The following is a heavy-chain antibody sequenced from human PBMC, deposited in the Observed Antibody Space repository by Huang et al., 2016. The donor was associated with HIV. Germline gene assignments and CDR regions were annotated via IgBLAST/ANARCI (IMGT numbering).Heavy chain of an antibody. J-gene: IGHJ6*02. CDR2: IKQDESEK. Sequence: VESGGRSVQPGGSLKLSCVGSTFTFGAYWMSWVRQPPGEGVEWVANIKQDESEKYYVDSVKGRFNISRDNARKVLVLEMDDLRVEDTAIYFCATKTAGMDIWGQGTTVTVSS. D-gene: IGHD1-7*01. CDR1: TFTFGAYW. V-gene: IGHV3-7*01. CDR3: ATKTAGMDI.